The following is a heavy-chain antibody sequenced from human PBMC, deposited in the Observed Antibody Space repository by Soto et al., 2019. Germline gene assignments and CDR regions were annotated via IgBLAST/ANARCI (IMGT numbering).Heavy chain of an antibody. CDR1: GFTFSSYG. Sequence: QVQLVESGGGVVQPGRSLRLSCAASGFTFSSYGMQWVRQAPGKGLEWVSLTSYDGSDKYYTDSVKGRFTISRDNSKNTLYLQMNSLRAEDTAVYFCAGGHYFGDYWGQVTQVTVSS. J-gene: IGHJ4*02. V-gene: IGHV3-30*03. CDR3: AGGHYFGDY. D-gene: IGHD1-26*01. CDR2: TSYDGSDK.